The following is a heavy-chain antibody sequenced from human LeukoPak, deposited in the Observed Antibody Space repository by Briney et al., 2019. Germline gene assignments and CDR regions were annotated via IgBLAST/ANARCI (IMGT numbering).Heavy chain of an antibody. D-gene: IGHD1-14*01. Sequence: SGGSLRLSCVASGFAVGSNYMSWVRQAPGKGLEWVSLIYSGGAIRYADSVKGRFTIPRDSSKNTLFLQMNDLTVEDTARYYCARRPGNWGQGVLVTVSS. CDR1: GFAVGSNY. CDR3: ARRPGN. V-gene: IGHV3-53*01. CDR2: IYSGGAI. J-gene: IGHJ4*02.